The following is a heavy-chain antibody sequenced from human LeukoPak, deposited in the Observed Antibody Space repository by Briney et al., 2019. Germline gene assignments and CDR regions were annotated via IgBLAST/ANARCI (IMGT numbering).Heavy chain of an antibody. J-gene: IGHJ5*02. D-gene: IGHD2-15*01. CDR3: ARQIVVVPAALYWFDP. V-gene: IGHV4-59*08. CDR2: IYYSGST. CDR1: GCTISSYY. Sequence: SETLSLTCTVSGCTISSYYLNWIRQPPGKGLEWIGYIYYSGSTNYNPSLKSRVTISVDKFKNQFSLKLSSVTAADTAVYYCARQIVVVPAALYWFDPWGQGTLVTVSS.